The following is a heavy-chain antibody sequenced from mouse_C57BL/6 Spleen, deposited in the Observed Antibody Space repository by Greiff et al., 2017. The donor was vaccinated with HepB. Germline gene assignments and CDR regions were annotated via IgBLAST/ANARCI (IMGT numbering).Heavy chain of an antibody. V-gene: IGHV4-1*01. CDR1: GIDFSRYW. D-gene: IGHD4-1*01. Sequence: EASGIDFSRYWMSWVRRAPGKGLEWIGEINPDSSTINYAPSLKDKFIISRDNAKNTLYLQMSKVRSEDTALYYCARKLGEDYYAMDYWGQGTSVTVSS. CDR3: ARKLGEDYYAMDY. J-gene: IGHJ4*01. CDR2: INPDSSTI.